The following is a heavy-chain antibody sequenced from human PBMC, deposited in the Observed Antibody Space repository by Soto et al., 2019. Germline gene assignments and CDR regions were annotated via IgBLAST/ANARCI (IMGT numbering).Heavy chain of an antibody. CDR3: AIPGYSYGTYYFAY. CDR1: GFTFSSYA. D-gene: IGHD5-18*01. J-gene: IGHJ4*02. CDR2: ISGSGGST. Sequence: EVQLLESGGGLVQPGGSLRLSCAASGFTFSSYAMSWFRQAPGKGLEWVSAISGSGGSTYYADSVKGRFTISRDNSKNTLYLQMNSLRAEDTAVYYCAIPGYSYGTYYFAYWGQGTLVTVSS. V-gene: IGHV3-23*01.